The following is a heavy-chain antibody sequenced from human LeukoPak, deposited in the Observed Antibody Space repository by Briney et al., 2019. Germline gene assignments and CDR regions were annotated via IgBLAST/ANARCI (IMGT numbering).Heavy chain of an antibody. J-gene: IGHJ4*02. CDR1: GYTLTELS. D-gene: IGHD6-19*01. V-gene: IGHV1-24*01. CDR2: FDPEDGET. CDR3: ATGINGWLPRAY. Sequence: ASVKVSCKVSGYTLTELSMHWVRQAPGKGLEWMGGFDPEDGETIYAQKFQGRVTMTEDTSTDTAYMELSSLRSEDTAVYYCATGINGWLPRAYWGQGTLVTVSS.